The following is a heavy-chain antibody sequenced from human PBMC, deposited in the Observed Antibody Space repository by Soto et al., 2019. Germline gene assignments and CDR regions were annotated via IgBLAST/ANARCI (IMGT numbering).Heavy chain of an antibody. CDR2: IYSGGYT. Sequence: PGGSLRLSCAVSGFTVSNNYMSWVRQAPGKGLEGVSVIYSGGYTAYGDSVKGRFTVSRDNAKNSVYLDMNSLSAEDTAVYYCARESEDLTSNFDYWGQGTLVTVSS. CDR1: GFTVSNNY. CDR3: ARESEDLTSNFDY. V-gene: IGHV3-53*01. J-gene: IGHJ4*02.